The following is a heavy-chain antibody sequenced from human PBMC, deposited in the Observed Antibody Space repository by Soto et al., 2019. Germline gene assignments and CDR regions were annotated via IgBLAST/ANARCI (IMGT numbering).Heavy chain of an antibody. D-gene: IGHD2-21*02. V-gene: IGHV3-53*01. CDR3: ARARGGLSVVTATYFDY. CDR2: IYSGGST. Sequence: PGGSLRLSXAASGLTFSTYAMTWVRQAPGKGLEWVSLIYSGGSTYYANSVKGRFTISRDNSKNTLYLQMNSLRAEDTAVYYCARARGGLSVVTATYFDYWGQGTLVTVSS. CDR1: GLTFSTYA. J-gene: IGHJ4*02.